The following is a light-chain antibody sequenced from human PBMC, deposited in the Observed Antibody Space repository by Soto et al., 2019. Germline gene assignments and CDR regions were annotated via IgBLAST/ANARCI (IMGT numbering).Light chain of an antibody. CDR1: RSDVGGYNY. J-gene: IGLJ2*01. V-gene: IGLV2-14*03. CDR3: FSNTTTSTFV. CDR2: EVF. Sequence: QSALTQPASVSGSPGQSITISFTGTRSDVGGYNYVSWYQQHPGKVPKLMIYEVFRRPSGISDRFSGSKSGNTASLTISGLQAEDEADYYCFSNTTTSTFVFGGGTKVTVL.